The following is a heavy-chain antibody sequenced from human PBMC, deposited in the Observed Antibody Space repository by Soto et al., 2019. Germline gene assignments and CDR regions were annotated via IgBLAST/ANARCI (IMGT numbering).Heavy chain of an antibody. D-gene: IGHD4-4*01. CDR2: IYPGDSDT. V-gene: IGHV5-51*01. CDR3: ARHRGNDYTPGGHYYMDV. J-gene: IGHJ6*03. Sequence: GESLKISCKGSGYSFTSYWIGWVRQMPGKGLEWMGIIYPGDSDTRYSPSFQGQVTISADKSISTAYLQWSSLKASDTAMYYCARHRGNDYTPGGHYYMDVWGKGTTVTVSS. CDR1: GYSFTSYW.